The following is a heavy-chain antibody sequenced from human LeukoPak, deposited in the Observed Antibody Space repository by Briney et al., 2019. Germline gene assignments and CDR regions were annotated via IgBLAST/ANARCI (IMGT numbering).Heavy chain of an antibody. J-gene: IGHJ4*02. CDR3: ARVARDSSGYYYDY. CDR1: GFTFSSCA. Sequence: GGSLRLSCAASGFTFSSCAMHWVRQAPGKGLEYVSAISSNGGSTYYANSVKGRFTISRDNSKNTLYLQMGSLRVEDMAVYYCARVARDSSGYYYDYWAREPWSPSPQ. V-gene: IGHV3-64*01. CDR2: ISSNGGST. D-gene: IGHD3-22*01.